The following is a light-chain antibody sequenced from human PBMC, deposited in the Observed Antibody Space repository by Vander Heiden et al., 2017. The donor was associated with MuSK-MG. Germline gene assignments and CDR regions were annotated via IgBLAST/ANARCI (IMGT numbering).Light chain of an antibody. V-gene: IGLV1-44*01. J-gene: IGLJ3*02. Sequence: QSVLTQPPSASGTPGQRVTISCSGSSSNIGSNTVNWYQQLPGTPPKLLIFSNNQRPSGFPDRFSGSKSGTSASLAISGLQSEDEADDYCAAWDDSLNGLNWVFGGGTKLTVL. CDR3: AAWDDSLNGLNWV. CDR2: SNN. CDR1: SSNIGSNT.